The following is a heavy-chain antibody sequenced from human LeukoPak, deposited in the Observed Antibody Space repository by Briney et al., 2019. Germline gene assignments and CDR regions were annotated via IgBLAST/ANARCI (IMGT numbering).Heavy chain of an antibody. V-gene: IGHV4-39*01. CDR2: IYYSGSS. D-gene: IGHD1-26*01. CDR1: GGSISSSSYY. J-gene: IGHJ6*02. CDR3: ARLGAIRYYYYGMDV. Sequence: SETLSLTCTVSGGSISSSSYYWGWIRQPPGKGLGWIGSIYYSGSSYYNPPLKSRVTISVDTSKNQFSLKLSSVTAADTAVYYCARLGAIRYYYYGMDVWGQGTTVTVSS.